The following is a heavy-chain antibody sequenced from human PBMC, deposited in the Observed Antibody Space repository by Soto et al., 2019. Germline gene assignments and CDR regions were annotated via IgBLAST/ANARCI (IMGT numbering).Heavy chain of an antibody. CDR3: VRGVVVVVGSTAENFDH. J-gene: IGHJ4*02. V-gene: IGHV3-48*02. Sequence: GGSLRLSCVTSGFTSTKYSTNCVRHAPGKGLEWVSYISYSGETKYYADSLKGRYAVSRDDAKNSVYLQMNSLRDEDTAFYYCVRGVVVVVGSTAENFDHWGQGTLVTVSS. CDR2: ISYSGETK. CDR1: GFTSTKYS. D-gene: IGHD2-15*01.